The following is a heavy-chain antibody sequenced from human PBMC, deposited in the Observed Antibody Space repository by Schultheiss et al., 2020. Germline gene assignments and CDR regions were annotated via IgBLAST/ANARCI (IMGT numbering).Heavy chain of an antibody. CDR3: ARADTAMESDY. J-gene: IGHJ4*02. V-gene: IGHV1-46*01. CDR1: GYTFTGYY. D-gene: IGHD5-18*01. Sequence: ASVKVSCKASGYTFTGYYMHWVRQAPGQGLEWMGIINPSGGSTSYAQKFQGRVTMTRNTSISTAYMELSSLRSEDTAVYYCARADTAMESDYWGQGTLVTGSS. CDR2: INPSGGST.